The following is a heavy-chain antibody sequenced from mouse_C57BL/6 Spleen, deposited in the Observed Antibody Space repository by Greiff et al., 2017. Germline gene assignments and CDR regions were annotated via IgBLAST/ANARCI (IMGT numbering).Heavy chain of an antibody. CDR3: ARNYGSSSHWYFDV. Sequence: QVQLQQSGAELVRPGSSVKLSCKASGYTFTSYWMHWVKQRPIQGLEWIGNIDPSDSETHYNQKFKDKATLTVDKSSSTAYMQLSSLTSEDSVVYYCARNYGSSSHWYFDVWGTGTTVTVSS. J-gene: IGHJ1*03. CDR1: GYTFTSYW. V-gene: IGHV1-52*01. CDR2: IDPSDSET. D-gene: IGHD1-1*01.